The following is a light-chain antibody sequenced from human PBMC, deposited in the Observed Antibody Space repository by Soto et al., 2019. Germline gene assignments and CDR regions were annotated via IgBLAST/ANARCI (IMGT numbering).Light chain of an antibody. CDR3: QQYGSSLYT. CDR2: GAS. J-gene: IGKJ2*01. V-gene: IGKV3-20*01. CDR1: QRVSSNY. Sequence: EIVLTQSPGTLSLSPGDRATLSCRASQRVSSNYLAWYQQRPGQAPRLLIYGASSRATDIPDRFSGSGSGTDFTLTINRLEPEDFAVYYCQQYGSSLYTFGQGTKVEIK.